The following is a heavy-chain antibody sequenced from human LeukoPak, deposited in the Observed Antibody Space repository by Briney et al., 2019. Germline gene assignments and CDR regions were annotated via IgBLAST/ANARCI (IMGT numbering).Heavy chain of an antibody. J-gene: IGHJ4*02. V-gene: IGHV4-34*01. D-gene: IGHD6-13*01. CDR2: INHSGST. CDR3: ASRYRSSWYDFFG. Sequence: PSETLSLTCAVYGGSFSGYYWSWIRQPPGKGLEWIGEINHSGSTNYNPSLKSRVTISVDTSKNQFSLKLSSVTAADTAVYYCASRYRSSWYDFFGWGQGTLVTVSS. CDR1: GGSFSGYY.